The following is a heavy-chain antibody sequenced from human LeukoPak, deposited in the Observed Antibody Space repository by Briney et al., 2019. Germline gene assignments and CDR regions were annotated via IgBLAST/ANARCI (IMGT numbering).Heavy chain of an antibody. D-gene: IGHD5-24*01. J-gene: IGHJ2*01. CDR1: GGTFSSYA. Sequence: SVKVSCKASGGTFSSYAISWVRQAPGQGLEWMGGIIPIFGTANYAQKFQGRVTITADESMSTAYMELSSLRSEDTAVYYCAREWPLEMATRAFDLWGRGTLVTVSS. V-gene: IGHV1-69*13. CDR2: IIPIFGTA. CDR3: AREWPLEMATRAFDL.